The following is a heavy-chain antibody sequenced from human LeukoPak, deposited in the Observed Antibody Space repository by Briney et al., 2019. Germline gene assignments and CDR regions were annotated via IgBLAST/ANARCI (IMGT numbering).Heavy chain of an antibody. Sequence: GGSLRLSCAASGFTVSSNYMSWVHQAPGKGLEWVSVIYSGGSTYYADSVKGRFTISRHNSKNTLYLQMNSLRAEDTAVYYCARGVGFRVTELGMDVWGQGTTVTVSS. CDR2: IYSGGST. CDR1: GFTVSSNY. D-gene: IGHD1-26*01. J-gene: IGHJ6*02. V-gene: IGHV3-53*04. CDR3: ARGVGFRVTELGMDV.